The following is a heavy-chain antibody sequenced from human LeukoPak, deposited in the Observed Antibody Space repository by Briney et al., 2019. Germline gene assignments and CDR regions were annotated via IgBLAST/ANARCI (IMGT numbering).Heavy chain of an antibody. V-gene: IGHV3-53*01. J-gene: IGHJ4*02. CDR2: IYPSGNI. CDR1: GFTFSNNY. Sequence: GGSLRLSCAASGFTFSNNYLSWVRQAPGKGLEWVSLIYPSGNIYYTESVKGRFTISRDNSKNTVYLQLNTLRAEDTAVYYCARTFVSGDGYKVGYFDYWGQGTLVTVSS. CDR3: ARTFVSGDGYKVGYFDY. D-gene: IGHD5-24*01.